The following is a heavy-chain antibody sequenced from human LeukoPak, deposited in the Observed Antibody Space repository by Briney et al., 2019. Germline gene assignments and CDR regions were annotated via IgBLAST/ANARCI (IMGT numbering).Heavy chain of an antibody. CDR3: TKGVNSGSIDY. J-gene: IGHJ4*02. CDR2: ISGSGGST. D-gene: IGHD6-19*01. CDR1: EFXFSNYA. V-gene: IGHV3-23*01. Sequence: PGGSLRLSCAASEFXFSNYAINWVRQAPGKGLEWVSGISGSGGSTYYADSVKGRFTISRDNSKNTLYLQMNSLRGEDTALYYCTKGVNSGSIDYWGQGTLVTVSS.